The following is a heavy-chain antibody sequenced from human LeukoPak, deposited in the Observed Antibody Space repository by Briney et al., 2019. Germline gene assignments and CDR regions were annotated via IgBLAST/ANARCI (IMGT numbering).Heavy chain of an antibody. CDR2: IYTSGST. V-gene: IGHV4-4*07. D-gene: IGHD3-22*01. J-gene: IGHJ5*02. Sequence: SETLSLTCTVSGGSISSYYWSWIRQPAGKGLEWIGRIYTSGSTNYNPSLKSRVTMSVDTSKNQFSLKLSSVTAADTAVYYCARDRYYDSSGYYFNWFDPWGQGTLVTVSS. CDR3: ARDRYYDSSGYYFNWFDP. CDR1: GGSISSYY.